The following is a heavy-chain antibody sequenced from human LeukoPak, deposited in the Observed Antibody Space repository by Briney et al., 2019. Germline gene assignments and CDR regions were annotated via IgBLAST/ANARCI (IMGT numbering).Heavy chain of an antibody. CDR1: GFTFSSYG. J-gene: IGHJ4*02. D-gene: IGHD6-19*01. Sequence: GGSLRLSCTASGFTFSSYGMHWVRQAPGKELEWVGIISYDGGNKYYADSVKGRFTVSRDNSKSTVYLQMNSLRVEDTAVYYCARRFAYSSGWYEADFWGQGTLVTVSS. CDR2: ISYDGGNK. CDR3: ARRFAYSSGWYEADF. V-gene: IGHV3-30*03.